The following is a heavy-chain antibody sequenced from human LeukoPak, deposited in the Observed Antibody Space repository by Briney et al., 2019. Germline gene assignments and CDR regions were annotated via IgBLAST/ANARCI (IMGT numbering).Heavy chain of an antibody. J-gene: IGHJ3*02. CDR3: AKSLGWFGESDDAFDI. D-gene: IGHD3-10*01. CDR2: ISSSGSTI. CDR1: GFTFSDYY. Sequence: PGGSLRLSCAASGFTFSDYYMSWIRQAPGKGLEWVSYISSSGSTIYYADSVKGRFTISRDNAKNSLYLQMNSLRAEDTALYYCAKSLGWFGESDDAFDIWGQGTMVTVSS. V-gene: IGHV3-11*01.